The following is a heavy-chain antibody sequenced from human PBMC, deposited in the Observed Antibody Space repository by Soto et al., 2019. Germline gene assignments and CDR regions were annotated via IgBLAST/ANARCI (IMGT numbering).Heavy chain of an antibody. CDR3: ARGISRPNDY. J-gene: IGHJ4*02. CDR1: GFSFSSYA. V-gene: IGHV3-23*01. Sequence: PGGSLRLSCAASGFSFSSYAMVWVRQAPGKGLEWVSVISARGGSSYFADSVKGRFTIPRDNSKNVLSLETNSLRAEDTAIYFCARGISRPNDYWGQGTLVTVSS. D-gene: IGHD1-20*01. CDR2: ISARGGSS.